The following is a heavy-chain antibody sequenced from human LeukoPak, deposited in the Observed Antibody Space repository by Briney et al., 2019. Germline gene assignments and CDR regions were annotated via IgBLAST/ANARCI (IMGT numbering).Heavy chain of an antibody. CDR2: ISGSGGST. Sequence: PGGSLRHSCAASGITFSSYAMSWVRQAPGKGLEWVSIISGSGGSTYYADSVKGRFTISRDNSKNTLYLQVNSLRAEDTAVYYCVSRGGSNSQYFQHWGQGTLVTVSS. D-gene: IGHD1-26*01. CDR1: GITFSSYA. V-gene: IGHV3-23*01. CDR3: VSRGGSNSQYFQH. J-gene: IGHJ1*01.